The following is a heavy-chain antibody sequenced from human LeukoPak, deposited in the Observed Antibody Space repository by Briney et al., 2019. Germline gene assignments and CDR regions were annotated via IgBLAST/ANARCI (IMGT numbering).Heavy chain of an antibody. J-gene: IGHJ4*02. V-gene: IGHV4-59*08. CDR1: GVSISYYY. CDR3: ARRDGRELPDDY. CDR2: IYYSGST. D-gene: IGHD1-26*01. Sequence: SETLSLTCTVSGVSISYYYWSWIRQPPGKGLEWIGYIYYSGSTNYNPSLKSRVTISVDTSKNQFSLKLSSVTAADTAVYYCARRDGRELPDDYWGQRTLATVSS.